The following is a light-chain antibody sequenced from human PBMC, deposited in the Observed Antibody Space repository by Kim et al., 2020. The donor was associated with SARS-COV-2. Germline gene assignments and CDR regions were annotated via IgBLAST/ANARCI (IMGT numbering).Light chain of an antibody. CDR2: GAS. CDR1: QSVSSSY. CDR3: QQYGSSPLIN. J-gene: IGKJ5*01. Sequence: PGERATLSCRASQSVSSSYLAWYQQKPGQAPRLLIYGASSRATGIPDRFSGSGSGTDFTLTISRLEPEDFAVYYCQQYGSSPLINFGQGTRLEIK. V-gene: IGKV3-20*01.